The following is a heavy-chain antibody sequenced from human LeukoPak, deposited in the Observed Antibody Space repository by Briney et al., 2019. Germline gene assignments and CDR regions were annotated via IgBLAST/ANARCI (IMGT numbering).Heavy chain of an antibody. Sequence: GGSLRLSCAASGFTFSSCAMSWVRQAPGMGLEWVSGISGSGDSTYYADSVKGRFTISRDKSKNTLYLQMNSLRAEDTAVYYCAKDGSSNLYGWFDPWGQGTLVTVSS. J-gene: IGHJ5*02. D-gene: IGHD6-13*01. V-gene: IGHV3-23*01. CDR1: GFTFSSCA. CDR3: AKDGSSNLYGWFDP. CDR2: ISGSGDST.